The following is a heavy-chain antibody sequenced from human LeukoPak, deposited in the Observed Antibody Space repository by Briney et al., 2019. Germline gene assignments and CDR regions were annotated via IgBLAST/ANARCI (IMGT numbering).Heavy chain of an antibody. V-gene: IGHV1-46*01. CDR1: GYTFTSYD. Sequence: ASVKVSCKASGYTFTSYDINWVRQAPGQGLEWMGIINPSGGSTSYAQKFQGRVTMTRDTSTSTVYMELSSLRSEDTAVYYCARAGSGSYYAVGYWGQGTLVTVSS. CDR2: INPSGGST. J-gene: IGHJ4*02. D-gene: IGHD1-26*01. CDR3: ARAGSGSYYAVGY.